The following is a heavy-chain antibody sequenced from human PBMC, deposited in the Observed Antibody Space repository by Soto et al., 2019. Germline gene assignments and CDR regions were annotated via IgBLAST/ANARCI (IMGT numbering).Heavy chain of an antibody. V-gene: IGHV4-59*08. CDR3: ARAWGGNVFDY. J-gene: IGHJ4*02. CDR2: IYYSGST. CDR1: GGSISSYY. D-gene: IGHD3-16*01. Sequence: QVQLQESGPGLVKPSETLSLTCTVSGGSISSYYWSWIRQPPGKGLDWIGYIYYSGSTNYNPSLKGRVTISVDTSKNHFSLKLSSVTAADTAVYYCARAWGGNVFDYWGQGTLVTVSS.